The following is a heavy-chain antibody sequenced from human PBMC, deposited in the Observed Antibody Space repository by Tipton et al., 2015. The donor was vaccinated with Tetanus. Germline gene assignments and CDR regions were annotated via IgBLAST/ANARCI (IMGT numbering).Heavy chain of an antibody. CDR3: ARGQEVGANFDY. V-gene: IGHV4-39*07. Sequence: TLSLTCTVSGGSISSSSYYWGWIRQSPGKGLEWIGSIYYSGSTNYNPSLKSRVTISVDTSKNQFSLKLSSVTAADTAVYYCARGQEVGANFDYWGQGTLVTVSS. J-gene: IGHJ4*02. D-gene: IGHD1-26*01. CDR2: IYYSGST. CDR1: GGSISSSSYY.